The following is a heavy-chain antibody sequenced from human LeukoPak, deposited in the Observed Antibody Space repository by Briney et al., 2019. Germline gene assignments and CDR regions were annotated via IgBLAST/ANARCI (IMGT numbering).Heavy chain of an antibody. J-gene: IGHJ6*02. CDR3: ARDRHPRIAAAGTYGMDV. V-gene: IGHV3-20*04. Sequence: GGSLRLSCAASGFTLDDYGMSWVRQAPGKGLEWVSGINWNGGSTGYADSVKGRFTISRDNAKNSLYLQMNSLRAEDTALYYCARDRHPRIAAAGTYGMDVWGQGTTVTVSS. CDR1: GFTLDDYG. D-gene: IGHD6-13*01. CDR2: INWNGGST.